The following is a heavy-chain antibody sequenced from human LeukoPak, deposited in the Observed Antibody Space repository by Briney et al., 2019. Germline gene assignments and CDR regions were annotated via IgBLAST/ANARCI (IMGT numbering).Heavy chain of an antibody. CDR1: GGSISSYC. CDR3: ARLGYCSSTSCYSPYFDY. Sequence: SETLSLTCTVSGGSISSYCWSWIRQPPGKGLEWIGYIYTSGSTNYNPSLKSRVTISVDTSKNQFSLKLSSVTAADTAVYYCARLGYCSSTSCYSPYFDYWGQGTLVTVSS. D-gene: IGHD2-2*02. CDR2: IYTSGST. J-gene: IGHJ4*02. V-gene: IGHV4-4*09.